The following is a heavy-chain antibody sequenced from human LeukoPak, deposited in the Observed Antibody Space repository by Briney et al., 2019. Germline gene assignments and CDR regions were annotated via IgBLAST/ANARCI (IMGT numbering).Heavy chain of an antibody. J-gene: IGHJ4*02. CDR2: ISSSGSTI. V-gene: IGHV3-11*04. CDR1: GFTFSDYY. CDR3: AGGASSGYDSIGVC. Sequence: GGSLRLSCAASGFTFSDYYMSWIRQAPGKGLEWVSYISSSGSTIYYADSVKGRFTISRDNAKNSLYLQMNSLRAEDTAVYYCAGGASSGYDSIGVCWGQGTLVTVSS. D-gene: IGHD3-22*01.